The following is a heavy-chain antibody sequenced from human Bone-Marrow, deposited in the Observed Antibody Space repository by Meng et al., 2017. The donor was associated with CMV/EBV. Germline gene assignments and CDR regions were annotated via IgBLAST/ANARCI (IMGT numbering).Heavy chain of an antibody. J-gene: IGHJ6*02. V-gene: IGHV4-38-2*02. D-gene: IGHD2-2*02. CDR2: IYHSGST. Sequence: GSLRLSCTVSGYSISSGYYWGWIRQPPGKGLEWIGSIYHSGSTYYNPSLKSRVTISVDTSKNQFSLKLSSVTAADTAVYYCARVYCSSTSCYIYYYYYGMDVWGQGTTVTISS. CDR3: ARVYCSSTSCYIYYYYYGMDV. CDR1: GYSISSGYY.